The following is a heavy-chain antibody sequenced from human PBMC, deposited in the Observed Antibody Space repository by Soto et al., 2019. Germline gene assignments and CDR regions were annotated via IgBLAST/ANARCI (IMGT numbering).Heavy chain of an antibody. CDR1: GFSLSTSRVG. J-gene: IGHJ4*02. Sequence: QITLKESGPTLVKPTQTLTLTCTFSGFSLSTSRVGVGWNRQPTGKALECLALIYWDADKRYGPSPKSRLTITEDTAKNQVFLTMTNMDPVDTATYSCAHSSCWEPPPSYYFDYWGQGTLVTVSS. V-gene: IGHV2-5*05. CDR3: AHSSCWEPPPSYYFDY. D-gene: IGHD1-26*01. CDR2: IYWDADK.